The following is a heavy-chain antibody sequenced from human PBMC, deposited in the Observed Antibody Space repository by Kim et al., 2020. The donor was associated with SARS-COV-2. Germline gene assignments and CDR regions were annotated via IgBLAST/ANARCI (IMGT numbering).Heavy chain of an antibody. CDR1: GYTFTGYY. CDR2: INPNSGGT. V-gene: IGHV1-2*06. J-gene: IGHJ4*02. Sequence: ASVKVSCKASGYTFTGYYMHWVRQAPGQGLEWMGRINPNSGGTNYAQKFQGRVTMTRDTSISTAYMELSRLRSDDTAVYYCAGEIVGATSVDYWGQGTLVTVSS. D-gene: IGHD1-26*01. CDR3: AGEIVGATSVDY.